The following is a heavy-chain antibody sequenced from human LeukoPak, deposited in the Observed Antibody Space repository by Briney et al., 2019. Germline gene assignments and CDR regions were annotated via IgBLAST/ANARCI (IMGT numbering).Heavy chain of an antibody. J-gene: IGHJ5*02. Sequence: SETLSLTCAVYGGSFSGYYWSWIRQPPGKGLEWIGEINHSGSTNYNPSLKSRVTISVDTSKNQFSLKLSSVTAADTAVYYCARHSRKGIFGVVIPNWFDPWGQGTLVTVSS. CDR2: INHSGST. CDR1: GGSFSGYY. CDR3: ARHSRKGIFGVVIPNWFDP. D-gene: IGHD3-3*01. V-gene: IGHV4-34*01.